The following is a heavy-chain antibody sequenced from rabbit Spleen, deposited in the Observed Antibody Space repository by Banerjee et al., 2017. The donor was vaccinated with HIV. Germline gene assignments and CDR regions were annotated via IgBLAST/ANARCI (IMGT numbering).Heavy chain of an antibody. CDR2: IYTGSSGNT. D-gene: IGHD1-1*01. CDR3: ARDLVGVIGWNFYL. Sequence: QEQLEESGGDLVKPGASLTLTCTASGFSFGDRDVMCWVRQAPGKGLEWIACIYTGSSGNTYYASWAKGRFTFSKTSSTTVTLQMTSLTAADRAAYFCARDLVGVIGWNFYLWGQGTLVTVS. V-gene: IGHV1S45*01. J-gene: IGHJ3*01. CDR1: GFSFGDRDV.